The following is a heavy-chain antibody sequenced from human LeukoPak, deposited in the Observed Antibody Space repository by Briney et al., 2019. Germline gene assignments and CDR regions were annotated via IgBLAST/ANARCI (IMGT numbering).Heavy chain of an antibody. CDR2: IYYSGST. CDR3: ASGAVAGTSPDY. V-gene: IGHV4-39*07. D-gene: IGHD6-19*01. CDR1: GGSISSSSYY. J-gene: IGHJ4*02. Sequence: SETLSLTCTVSGGSISSSSYYWGWIRQPPGKGLEWIGSIYYSGSTYYNPSLKSRVTISVDTSKNQFSLKLSSVTAADTAVYYCASGAVAGTSPDYWGQGTLVTVSS.